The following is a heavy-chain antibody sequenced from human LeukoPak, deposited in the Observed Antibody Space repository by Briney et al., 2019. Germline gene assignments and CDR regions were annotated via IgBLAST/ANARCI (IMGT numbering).Heavy chain of an antibody. CDR1: GFSLSSYA. J-gene: IGHJ4*02. V-gene: IGHV3-23*01. D-gene: IGHD3-10*01. CDR2: VSGSGVST. CDR3: ARDPITELTYYYGSGIYGDY. Sequence: GGSLRLSCAASGFSLSSYAMSWVRQAPGKGLEWVSGVSGSGVSTYYADSVKGRFTISRDTSKNTLYLQMKSLRADDTAVYYCARDPITELTYYYGSGIYGDYWGQGTLVTVSS.